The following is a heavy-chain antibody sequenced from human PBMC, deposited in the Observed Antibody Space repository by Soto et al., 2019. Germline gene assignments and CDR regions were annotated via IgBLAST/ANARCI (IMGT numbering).Heavy chain of an antibody. V-gene: IGHV5-51*01. Sequence: LGESLKVSCKGSGYSFTSYWIGWVRQMPWKGLEWMGIIYPGDSDTRYSPSFQGQVTISADKSISTAYLQWSSLKASDTAMYYCARHGVGDILTGQPDYWGQGTLVTVSS. CDR1: GYSFTSYW. CDR3: ARHGVGDILTGQPDY. CDR2: IYPGDSDT. D-gene: IGHD3-9*01. J-gene: IGHJ4*02.